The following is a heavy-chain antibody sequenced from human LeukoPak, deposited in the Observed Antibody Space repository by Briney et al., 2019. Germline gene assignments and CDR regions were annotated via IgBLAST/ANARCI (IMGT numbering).Heavy chain of an antibody. J-gene: IGHJ4*02. CDR1: GYTFTGYY. V-gene: IGHV1-2*02. CDR3: ARDPGRAATYYFDY. D-gene: IGHD2-15*01. CDR2: INPNSGGT. Sequence: ASVKVSCKASGYTFTGYYMHWERQAPGQGLEWMGWINPNSGGTNYAQKFQGRVTMTRDTSISTAYMELSRLRSDDTAVYYCARDPGRAATYYFDYWGQGTLVTVSS.